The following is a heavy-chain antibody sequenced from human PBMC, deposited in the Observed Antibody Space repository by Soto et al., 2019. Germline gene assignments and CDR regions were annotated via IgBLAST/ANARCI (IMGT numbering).Heavy chain of an antibody. CDR3: AREGPRPYYYYGMDV. Sequence: GASVKVSCKSSGYTFSMSVISWARQAPGQGLEWMGWISGYNGNTNYEQKFQDRVTMTTDTTTNTAYMELRSLRSDDTAVYYCAREGPRPYYYYGMDVWGQGTTVTVSS. CDR1: GYTFSMSV. V-gene: IGHV1-18*01. CDR2: ISGYNGNT. J-gene: IGHJ6*02.